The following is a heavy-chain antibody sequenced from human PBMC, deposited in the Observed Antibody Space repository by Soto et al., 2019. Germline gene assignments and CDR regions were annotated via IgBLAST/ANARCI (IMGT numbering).Heavy chain of an antibody. Sequence: GGSLRLSCAASGFTFNNYGMHWVRQAPGKGLEWVALIWYDGSNREYADSVKGRFTISRDDSKNTLYLQMDSLRVEDTAVYYCAKDPPWTVGPLAMDVWGQGTTVTVSS. V-gene: IGHV3-33*06. CDR3: AKDPPWTVGPLAMDV. CDR1: GFTFNNYG. D-gene: IGHD1-26*01. CDR2: IWYDGSNR. J-gene: IGHJ6*02.